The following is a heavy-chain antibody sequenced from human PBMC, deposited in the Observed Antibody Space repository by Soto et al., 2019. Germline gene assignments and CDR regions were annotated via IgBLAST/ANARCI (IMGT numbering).Heavy chain of an antibody. Sequence: QLQLQESGPGLVKPSETLSLTCTVSGGSISSSSYYWGWIRQPPGKGLEWIGSIYYSGSTYYNHSLKSRVTISVDTPKNHFSLKVSAVTAADPAVYYCARHVIVVVPADPLYYYMEVWGKGTPVTVSS. J-gene: IGHJ6*03. V-gene: IGHV4-39*01. CDR3: ARHVIVVVPADPLYYYMEV. CDR2: IYYSGST. CDR1: GGSISSSSYY. D-gene: IGHD2-2*01.